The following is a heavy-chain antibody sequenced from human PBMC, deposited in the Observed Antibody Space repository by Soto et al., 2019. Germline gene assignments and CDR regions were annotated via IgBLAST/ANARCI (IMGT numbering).Heavy chain of an antibody. CDR2: ISYDGSNK. CDR1: GFTFSSYG. V-gene: IGHV3-30*18. J-gene: IGHJ4*02. CDR3: ANSYDFWSGPDY. Sequence: GGSVRLSCAASGFTFSSYGMHWVRQAPGKGLEWVAVISYDGSNKYYADSVKGRFTISRDNSKNTLYLQMNSLRAEDTAVYYCANSYDFWSGPDYWGQGTLVTVSS. D-gene: IGHD3-3*01.